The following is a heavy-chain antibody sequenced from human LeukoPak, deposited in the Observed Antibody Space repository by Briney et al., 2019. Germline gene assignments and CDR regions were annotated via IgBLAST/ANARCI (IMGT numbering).Heavy chain of an antibody. V-gene: IGHV5-10-1*01. J-gene: IGHJ5*02. D-gene: IGHD3-10*01. Sequence: ESLLIFSWAAGCSFISYRIIWLRRMPGKDRQGLVGVISSDAYANYCPSFEGRVTISADKTTSTASLLWISLLATDDATYYCARHGVGEQSSGSDYKDWFDPWGQGTLVTVSS. CDR1: GCSFISYR. CDR3: ARHGVGEQSSGSDYKDWFDP. CDR2: VISSDAYA.